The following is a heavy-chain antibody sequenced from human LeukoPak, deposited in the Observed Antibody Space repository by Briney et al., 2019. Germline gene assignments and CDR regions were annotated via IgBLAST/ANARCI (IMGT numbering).Heavy chain of an antibody. D-gene: IGHD3-9*01. CDR3: ARPLLYDILTGYYRD. J-gene: IGHJ4*02. CDR2: IYSGGST. Sequence: QPGGSLRLSCAASGFTVSSNYMSWVRQAPGKGLEWVSVIYSGGSTYYADSVKGRFTISRDNSKNTLYLQMNSLRAEDTAVYYCARPLLYDILTGYYRDWGQGTLVTVSS. V-gene: IGHV3-53*01. CDR1: GFTVSSNY.